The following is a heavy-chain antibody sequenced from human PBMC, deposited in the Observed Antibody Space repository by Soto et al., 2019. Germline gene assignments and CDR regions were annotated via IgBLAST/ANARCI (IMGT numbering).Heavy chain of an antibody. CDR3: ARDSSSSGDYSYGMDV. CDR2: ISSSSSYI. V-gene: IGHV3-21*01. Sequence: EVQLVESGGGLVKPGGSLRLSCAASGFTFSSYSMNWVRQAPGKGLEWVSSISSSSSYIYYADSVKGRFTISRDNAKNSLYLQMNSLRAEDTAVYYCARDSSSSGDYSYGMDVWGQGTTVTVSS. J-gene: IGHJ6*02. D-gene: IGHD6-6*01. CDR1: GFTFSSYS.